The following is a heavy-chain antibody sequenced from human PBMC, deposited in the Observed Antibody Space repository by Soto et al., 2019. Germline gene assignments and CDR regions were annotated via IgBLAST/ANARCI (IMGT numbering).Heavy chain of an antibody. Sequence: GGSLRLSCAASGFSFSSFGMHWVRQAPGKGLEWVGLIWRNTSDKYYADSVKGRFTISRDDSKNTLYLQMNSLRAEDTALYYCAREGWIQPKFLDYWGQGTLVTVSS. D-gene: IGHD6-19*01. CDR2: IWRNTSDK. V-gene: IGHV3-33*01. CDR3: AREGWIQPKFLDY. CDR1: GFSFSSFG. J-gene: IGHJ4*02.